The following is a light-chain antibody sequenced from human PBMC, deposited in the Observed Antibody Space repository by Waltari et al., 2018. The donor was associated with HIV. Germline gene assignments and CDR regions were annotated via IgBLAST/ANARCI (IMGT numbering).Light chain of an antibody. Sequence: QSALTQPASVSGSRGQSITISCTGTSSDVGRYNLVSWYQQHPGKAPKLMIYEGSKRPSGVSNRFSGSNSGNTATLTISGTQAMDEADYYCQAWDSSTEGYVFGTGTKVTVL. V-gene: IGLV2-14*02. CDR1: SSDVGRYNL. CDR2: EGS. CDR3: QAWDSSTEGYV. J-gene: IGLJ1*01.